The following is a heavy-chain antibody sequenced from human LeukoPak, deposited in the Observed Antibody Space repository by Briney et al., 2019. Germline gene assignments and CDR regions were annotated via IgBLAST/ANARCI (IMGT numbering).Heavy chain of an antibody. J-gene: IGHJ4*02. V-gene: IGHV3-7*04. CDR3: ARGDDFSGDH. Sequence: PGGSLRLSCAVSGFTISKFWMSWVRQAPGRGLEWVANIHPEGNEKYHVESVKGRFTISRDIAKNLLFLQMNGLRVEDTAVYYCARGDDFSGDHWGQGTLVTVSP. CDR2: IHPEGNEK. D-gene: IGHD1-1*01. CDR1: GFTISKFW.